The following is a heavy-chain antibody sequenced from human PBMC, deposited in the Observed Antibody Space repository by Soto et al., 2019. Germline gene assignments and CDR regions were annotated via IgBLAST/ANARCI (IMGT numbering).Heavy chain of an antibody. Sequence: GSLRLSCAASGFTFSTYAMIWVRQAPGKGLEWVSAISGSGDSTYYADSVKGRFTISRDNSKNTLYLQMSSLRAEDTAIYYCAKDSFINLRGYDSYWGQGXLVTVYS. D-gene: IGHD5-12*01. CDR3: AKDSFINLRGYDSY. CDR1: GFTFSTYA. V-gene: IGHV3-23*01. CDR2: ISGSGDST. J-gene: IGHJ4*02.